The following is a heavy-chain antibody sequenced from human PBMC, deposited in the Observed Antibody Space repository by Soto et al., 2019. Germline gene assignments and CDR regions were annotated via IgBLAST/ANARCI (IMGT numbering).Heavy chain of an antibody. J-gene: IGHJ6*02. CDR3: ANIVVVPAALPLDV. CDR2: ISYDGSNK. CDR1: GFTFSSYA. D-gene: IGHD2-2*01. Sequence: GGALRLSCAASGFTFSSYAMHWVRQAPGKGLEWVAVISYDGSNKYYADSVKGRFTISRDNSKNTLYLQMNSLRAEDTAVYYCANIVVVPAALPLDVWGQGTTVTVSS. V-gene: IGHV3-30-3*01.